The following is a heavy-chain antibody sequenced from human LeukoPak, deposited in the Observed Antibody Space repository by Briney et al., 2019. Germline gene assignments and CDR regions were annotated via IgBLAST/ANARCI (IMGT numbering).Heavy chain of an antibody. J-gene: IGHJ4*02. CDR3: ARRHCSGGSCFDY. V-gene: IGHV1-69*05. D-gene: IGHD2-15*01. CDR2: IIPIFGTA. CDR1: GGTFISYA. Sequence: SVKVSCKASGGTFISYAISWVRQAPGQGLEWMGRIIPIFGTANYAQKFQGRVTITTDESTSTAYMELSSLRSEDTAVYYCARRHCSGGSCFDYWGQGTLVTVSS.